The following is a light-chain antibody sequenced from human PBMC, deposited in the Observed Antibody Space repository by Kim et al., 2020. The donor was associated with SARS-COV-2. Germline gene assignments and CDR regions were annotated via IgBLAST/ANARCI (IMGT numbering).Light chain of an antibody. J-gene: IGKJ1*01. Sequence: AAVGDRVTITCRASQDIRDDLGWYQWKPGKAPRRLIYEASTLQSGVPSRFSGSGSETEFTLTISSLQPEDFATYYCRQHNSYPRTFGQGTKVDIK. V-gene: IGKV1-17*01. CDR3: RQHNSYPRT. CDR2: EAS. CDR1: QDIRDD.